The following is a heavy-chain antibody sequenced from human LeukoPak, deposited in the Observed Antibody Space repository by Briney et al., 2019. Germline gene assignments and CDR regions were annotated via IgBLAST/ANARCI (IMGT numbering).Heavy chain of an antibody. CDR2: IKSKTDGATT. CDR1: GFTFSNAW. Sequence: GGSLRLSCAASGFTFSNAWMNWVRQAPGKGLDWVGRIKSKTDGATTDYAAPVKGRFTISRDDSKNTLYLQMNRLKTEDTAVYYCTTEYYYDSPGVFDYWGQGTLVTVSS. D-gene: IGHD3-22*01. V-gene: IGHV3-15*07. J-gene: IGHJ4*02. CDR3: TTEYYYDSPGVFDY.